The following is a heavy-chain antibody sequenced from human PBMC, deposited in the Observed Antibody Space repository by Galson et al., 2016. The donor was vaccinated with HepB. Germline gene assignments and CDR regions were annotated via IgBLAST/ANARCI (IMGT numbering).Heavy chain of an antibody. Sequence: SVKVSCKASGYSITSYYLHWVRQAPGQGLEWMGITSPSGGSTGYAQKFQGRVTMTRDTPTSTVYMELSSLKFEDTAVYYCARDCIVATIIGNLDYWGQGTLVTVSS. CDR2: TSPSGGST. CDR3: ARDCIVATIIGNLDY. CDR1: GYSITSYY. V-gene: IGHV1-46*01. D-gene: IGHD5-12*01. J-gene: IGHJ4*02.